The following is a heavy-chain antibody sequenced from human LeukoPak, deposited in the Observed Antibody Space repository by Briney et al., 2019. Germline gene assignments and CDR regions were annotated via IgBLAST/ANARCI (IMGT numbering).Heavy chain of an antibody. CDR2: ISYDGSNK. D-gene: IGHD3-3*01. J-gene: IGHJ3*02. CDR3: AREILRRAFDI. CDR1: GFTFSSYA. V-gene: IGHV3-30-3*01. Sequence: GGSLRLSCAASGFTFSSYAMHWVRQAPGKGLEWVAVISYDGSNKYYADSVKGQFTISRDNSKNTLYLQMNSLRAEDTAVYYCAREILRRAFDIWGQGTMVTVSS.